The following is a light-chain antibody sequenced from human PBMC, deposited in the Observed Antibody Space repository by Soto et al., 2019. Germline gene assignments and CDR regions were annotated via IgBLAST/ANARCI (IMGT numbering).Light chain of an antibody. J-gene: IGLJ3*02. Sequence: QSALTQPRSVSGSPGQSVTISCTGTSSDVGGYNYVSWYQQHPGKAPKLMIYDVSKRPSGVTDRFSGSKSGNTASLTISGLQAEDEADYSCCSYAGSYTRVFGGGTKLTVL. V-gene: IGLV2-11*01. CDR1: SSDVGGYNY. CDR3: CSYAGSYTRV. CDR2: DVS.